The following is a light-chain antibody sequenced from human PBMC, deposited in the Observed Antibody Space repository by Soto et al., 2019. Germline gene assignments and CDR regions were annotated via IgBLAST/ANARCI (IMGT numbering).Light chain of an antibody. CDR2: DVS. CDR3: SSYTSSSTYV. V-gene: IGLV2-14*01. Sequence: QSVLTQPASVSGSPGQSINISCPGNSSDVGGYNYVSWYQQHPGKAPKLMIYDVSNRPSGVSNRFSGSKSGNTASLTISGLQAEDEADYYCSSYTSSSTYVFGTGTKVTVL. J-gene: IGLJ1*01. CDR1: SSDVGGYNY.